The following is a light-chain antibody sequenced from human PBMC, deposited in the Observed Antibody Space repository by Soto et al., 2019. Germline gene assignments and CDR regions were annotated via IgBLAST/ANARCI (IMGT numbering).Light chain of an antibody. Sequence: QVVLTQPPSASGTPGQRVTISCSGSSSNIGSNTVNWYQQLPGTAPKLLIYSNNQRPSGVPDRFSGSRSGTSASLAISGLQSEDEADYYCAAWDDSLNAVVFGGGTKLTVL. J-gene: IGLJ2*01. CDR1: SSNIGSNT. CDR2: SNN. CDR3: AAWDDSLNAVV. V-gene: IGLV1-44*01.